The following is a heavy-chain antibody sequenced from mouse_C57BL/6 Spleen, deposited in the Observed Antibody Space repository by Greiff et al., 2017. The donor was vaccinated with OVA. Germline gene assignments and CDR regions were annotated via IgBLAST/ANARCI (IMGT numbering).Heavy chain of an antibody. D-gene: IGHD2-4*01. CDR2: INPNNGGT. Sequence: EVQLQQSGPELVKPGASVKISCKASGYTFTDYYMHWVKQSHGKSLEWIGDINPNNGGTSYNQKFKGKATLTVDKSSSTAYMELRSLTSEDSAVYYCARTGLRRTGYAMDYWGQGTSVTVSS. V-gene: IGHV1-26*01. J-gene: IGHJ4*01. CDR3: ARTGLRRTGYAMDY. CDR1: GYTFTDYY.